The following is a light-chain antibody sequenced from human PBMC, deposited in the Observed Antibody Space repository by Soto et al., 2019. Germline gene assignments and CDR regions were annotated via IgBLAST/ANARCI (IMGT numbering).Light chain of an antibody. Sequence: DIVMTQSPLSLPVTPGEPASISCRSSQSLLHSNGYNYLDWYLQKPGQSPQLLIYLGSNRASGVPDRLSGSGSGTHFTLKISRVEAEDVGVYYCMRALQTPLTFGGGTKVEIK. CDR1: QSLLHSNGYNY. J-gene: IGKJ4*01. CDR3: MRALQTPLT. V-gene: IGKV2-28*01. CDR2: LGS.